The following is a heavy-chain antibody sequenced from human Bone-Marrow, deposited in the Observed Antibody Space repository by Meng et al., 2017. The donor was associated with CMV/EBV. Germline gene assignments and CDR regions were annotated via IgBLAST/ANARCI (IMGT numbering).Heavy chain of an antibody. J-gene: IGHJ6*02. D-gene: IGHD1-26*01. CDR3: AKDYQRSSPYGMDV. Sequence: GESLKISCAGAGFTFDDFGMNWVRQAPGKGLEWVSYISSSGSTIYYADSVKGRFTISRDNSKNTLYLQMNSLRAEDTAVYYCAKDYQRSSPYGMDVWGQGTTVTVSS. V-gene: IGHV3-48*01. CDR2: ISSSGSTI. CDR1: GFTFDDFG.